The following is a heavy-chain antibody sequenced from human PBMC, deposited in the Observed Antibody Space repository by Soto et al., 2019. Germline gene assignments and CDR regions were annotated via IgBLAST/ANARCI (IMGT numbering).Heavy chain of an antibody. Sequence: SETLSLTCAVSGGSISSTNWWTCVRQSPGRGLEWIGEIYHSGTTNYSPSLKSRVNIAVDMSTNHLSLTLISVTAADTAVYYCAFPAIADFDYWGKGILVTVSS. D-gene: IGHD2-2*01. CDR3: AFPAIADFDY. J-gene: IGHJ4*02. V-gene: IGHV4-4*02. CDR2: IYHSGTT. CDR1: GGSISSTNW.